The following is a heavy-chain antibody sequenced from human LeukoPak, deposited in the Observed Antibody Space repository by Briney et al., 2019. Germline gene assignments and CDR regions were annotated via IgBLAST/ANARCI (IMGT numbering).Heavy chain of an antibody. V-gene: IGHV4-31*03. CDR1: GGSISSGGYY. Sequence: SETLSLTCTVSGGSISSGGYYWSWIRQHPGKGLEWIGYIYYSGGTYYNPPLKSRVTISVDTSKNQFSLKLSSVTAADTAVYYCARAAPYLLRYYYYYMDVWGKGTTVTVSS. D-gene: IGHD2-15*01. CDR2: IYYSGGT. CDR3: ARAAPYLLRYYYYYMDV. J-gene: IGHJ6*03.